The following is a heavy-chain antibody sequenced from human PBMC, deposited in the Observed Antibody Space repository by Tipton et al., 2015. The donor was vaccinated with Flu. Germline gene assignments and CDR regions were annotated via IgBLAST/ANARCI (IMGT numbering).Heavy chain of an antibody. J-gene: IGHJ5*01. V-gene: IGHV4-61*03. CDR1: GGSVTSGSYY. Sequence: TLSLTCTVSGGSVTSGSYYWSWIRQPPGKGLEWIGYVYHIGTTNYNPSLKSRVTISLDRSKNHFSLKLTSVTAADTAVYYCARRDYSNYVSVPKNWFDSWGQGILVTVSS. CDR2: VYHIGTT. D-gene: IGHD4-11*01. CDR3: ARRDYSNYVSVPKNWFDS.